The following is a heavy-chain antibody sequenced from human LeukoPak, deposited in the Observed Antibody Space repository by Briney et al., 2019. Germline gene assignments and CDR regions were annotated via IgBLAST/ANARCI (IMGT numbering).Heavy chain of an antibody. J-gene: IGHJ6*03. Sequence: SXXLSLTCTVSGGSISSSFWSWIRQPPGKGLEWIGYIYYSGSTNYNTSLKRRVTISVDKYKNKFAQKRRYVAAADTAVYYCASISRFLDNQGIYFYYYMDVWGKGTTVTVSS. CDR3: ASISRFLDNQGIYFYYYMDV. V-gene: IGHV4-59*01. CDR2: IYYSGST. CDR1: GGSISSSF. D-gene: IGHD3-3*01.